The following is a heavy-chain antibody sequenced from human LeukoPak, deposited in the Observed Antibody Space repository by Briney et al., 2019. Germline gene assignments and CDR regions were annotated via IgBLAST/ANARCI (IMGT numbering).Heavy chain of an antibody. V-gene: IGHV4-59*01. CDR2: IYSSGRT. J-gene: IGHJ4*02. CDR3: ARWGYSTASAIILDY. Sequence: TPSETLSLTCTVSGGSIRSYYWSWIRQPPGKGLEWIGYIYSSGRTNYSPSLKSRVTISVDTSKNQFSLKLSSVTAADTAVYYCARWGYSTASAIILDYWGQGVLVTVSS. D-gene: IGHD6-6*01. CDR1: GGSIRSYY.